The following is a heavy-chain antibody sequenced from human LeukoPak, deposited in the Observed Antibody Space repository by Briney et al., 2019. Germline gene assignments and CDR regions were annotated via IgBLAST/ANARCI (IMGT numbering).Heavy chain of an antibody. CDR2: ISGSGGST. J-gene: IGHJ4*02. CDR1: GFTFSSYA. V-gene: IGHV3-23*01. D-gene: IGHD3-22*01. Sequence: GGSLRLSCAASGFTFSSYAMSWVRQAPGKGLEWVSAISGSGGSTYYADSVKGRFTISRDNSKNTLYLQMNSLRAEDTAVYYCAKDREYYDSSGYYDYWGQGTLVTVSS. CDR3: AKDREYYDSSGYYDY.